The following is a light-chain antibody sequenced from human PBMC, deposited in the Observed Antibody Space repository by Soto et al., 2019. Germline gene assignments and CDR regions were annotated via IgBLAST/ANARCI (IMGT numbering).Light chain of an antibody. CDR2: KDN. V-gene: IGLV3-25*02. CDR1: ALPKQY. J-gene: IGLJ1*01. CDR3: QSSDSSGRYPYV. Sequence: SYELTQPPSVSVSPGQTARITCSGDALPKQYAYWYQQKPDQAPVVVIVKDNERPSGIPERFSGSSAGTTVTLTISGVQAEDEADYYCQSSDSSGRYPYVFGSGTKLTVL.